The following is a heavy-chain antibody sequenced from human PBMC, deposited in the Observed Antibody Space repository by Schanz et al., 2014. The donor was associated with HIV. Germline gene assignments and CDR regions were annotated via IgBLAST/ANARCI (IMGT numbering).Heavy chain of an antibody. CDR1: GFTFDSFG. Sequence: VQLVESGGGVVRPGGSLRLSCAASGFTFDSFGMHWVRQAPGKGLEWVAVISYDGRNKYQAASVKGRLTISRDNSKNTLYLQMKSPRAADTAVYYCAKDRNYYDDEYWGKGNYYYYYGMDVWGQGTTVIVSS. CDR3: AKDRNYYDDEYWGKGNYYYYYGMDV. V-gene: IGHV3-30*18. CDR2: ISYDGRNK. J-gene: IGHJ6*02. D-gene: IGHD3-22*01.